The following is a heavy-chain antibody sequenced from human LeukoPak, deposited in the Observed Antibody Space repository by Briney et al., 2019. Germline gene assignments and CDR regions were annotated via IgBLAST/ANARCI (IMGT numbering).Heavy chain of an antibody. D-gene: IGHD6-13*01. CDR2: INPNSGGT. Sequence: ASVKVSCKASGYTFTGYYMHWVRQAPGQGLEWMGWINPNSGGTNYAQKFQGWVTMTRDTSISTAYMELSRLRSDDTAVYYCARVGAAAGHRPTSWGQGTLVTVSS. J-gene: IGHJ5*02. V-gene: IGHV1-2*04. CDR3: ARVGAAAGHRPTS. CDR1: GYTFTGYY.